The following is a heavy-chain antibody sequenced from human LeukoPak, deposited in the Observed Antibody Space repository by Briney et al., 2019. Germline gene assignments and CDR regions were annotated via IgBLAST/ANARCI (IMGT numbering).Heavy chain of an antibody. V-gene: IGHV4-39*01. CDR1: GGSISSYY. Sequence: KTSETLSLTCTVSGGSISSYYWSWIRQSPGKGLEWIGSLYYSGSTYYNPSLKSRVTISVDTSKNQFSLKLSSVTAADTAVYYCARRLPYSSGWYMAFDIWGQGTMVTVSS. D-gene: IGHD6-19*01. CDR3: ARRLPYSSGWYMAFDI. J-gene: IGHJ3*02. CDR2: LYYSGST.